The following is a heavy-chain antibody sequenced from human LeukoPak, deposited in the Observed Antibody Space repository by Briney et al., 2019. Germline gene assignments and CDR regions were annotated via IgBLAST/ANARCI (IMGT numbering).Heavy chain of an antibody. J-gene: IGHJ3*02. V-gene: IGHV4-30-4*07. CDR2: IYYTGST. Sequence: PSETLSLTCAVSGDSISSGGYSWSWIRQPPGKGLEWIGYIYYTGSTYYSPSLRSRVTISVGTSKNQFSLKLRSVTAADTAMYYCARGATTFSIWGQGTMVTVSS. D-gene: IGHD3-16*01. CDR3: ARGATTFSI. CDR1: GDSISSGGYS.